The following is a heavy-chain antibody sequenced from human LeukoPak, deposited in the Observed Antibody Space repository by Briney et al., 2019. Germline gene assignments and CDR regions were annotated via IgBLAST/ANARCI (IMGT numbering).Heavy chain of an antibody. Sequence: PGRSLRLSCAASGFTFSSYAMSWVRQAPGKGLEWVSAISGSGGSTYYADSVKGRFTISRDNSKNTLYLQMNSLRAEDTAVYYCARIKSSWYDFWGQGTLVTVSS. D-gene: IGHD6-13*01. J-gene: IGHJ4*02. V-gene: IGHV3-23*01. CDR2: ISGSGGST. CDR3: ARIKSSWYDF. CDR1: GFTFSSYA.